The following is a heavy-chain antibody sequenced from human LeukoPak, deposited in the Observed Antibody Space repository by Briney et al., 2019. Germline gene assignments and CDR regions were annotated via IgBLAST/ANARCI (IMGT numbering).Heavy chain of an antibody. CDR3: ARERGSSGWLDFDY. J-gene: IGHJ4*02. Sequence: SETLSLTCTVSGGSISSYYWSWIRQPAGKGLEWIGRIYTSGSTNYNPSLKSRVTMSVDTSKNQFSLKLSSVTAADTAVYYCARERGSSGWLDFDYWGQGTLVTVSS. D-gene: IGHD6-19*01. CDR1: GGSISSYY. V-gene: IGHV4-4*07. CDR2: IYTSGST.